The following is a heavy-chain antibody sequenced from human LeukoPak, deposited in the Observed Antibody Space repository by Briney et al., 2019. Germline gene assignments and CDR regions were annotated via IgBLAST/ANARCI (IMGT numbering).Heavy chain of an antibody. CDR1: GFTFDDYG. CDR3: ARGYGDKLYYYYYYMDV. Sequence: RPGGSLRLSCAASGFTFDDYGMSWVRQAPGKGLEWVSGINWNGGSTGYADSVKGRFTISRDNAKNSLYLQMNSLRAEDTALYYCARGYGDKLYYYYYYMDVWGKGTTVTVSS. CDR2: INWNGGST. D-gene: IGHD4-17*01. J-gene: IGHJ6*03. V-gene: IGHV3-20*04.